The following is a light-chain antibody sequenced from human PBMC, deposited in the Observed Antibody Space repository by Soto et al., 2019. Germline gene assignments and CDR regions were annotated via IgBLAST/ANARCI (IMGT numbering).Light chain of an antibody. CDR3: MQGTHWPPT. J-gene: IGKJ1*01. V-gene: IGKV2-30*01. CDR2: KVS. CDR1: QSLVYSDGNTY. Sequence: VVMTQSPLSLPVTLGQPASISCRSSQSLVYSDGNTYLNWFQQRPGQSPRRLIYKVSDRDSGVPDRFSGSGSGTDFTLKISRVEAEDLGVYYCMQGTHWPPTFGQGTKVDI.